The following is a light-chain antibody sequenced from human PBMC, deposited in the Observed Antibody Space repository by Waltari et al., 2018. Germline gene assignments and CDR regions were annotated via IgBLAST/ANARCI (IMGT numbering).Light chain of an antibody. CDR1: SANIGSNT. CDR3: GGWDDTLTGPYV. J-gene: IGLJ1*01. V-gene: IGLV1-44*01. Sequence: QPALTQPPSVSGTPGQTVTIPCSGRSANIGSNTVNWYQGLPGSAPRLVIHNNNQRPSDVPARFSGSKSGTSASLAISGLQSEDEADYYCGGWDDTLTGPYVFGSGTKVIVL. CDR2: NNN.